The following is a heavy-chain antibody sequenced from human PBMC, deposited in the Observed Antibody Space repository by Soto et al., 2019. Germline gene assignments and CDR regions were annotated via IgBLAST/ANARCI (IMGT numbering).Heavy chain of an antibody. CDR1: GFSLSTSGVG. D-gene: IGHD3-9*01. CDR2: IYWDDDK. CDR3: AHSRYDILTGYYLPLFDY. Sequence: QITLKESGPPLVKPTQTLTLTCTFSGFSLSTSGVGVGWIRQPPGKALEWLALIYWDDDKRYSPSLKSRLTITKDTSKNQVVLTMTNMDPVDTATYYCAHSRYDILTGYYLPLFDYWGQGTLVTVSS. V-gene: IGHV2-5*02. J-gene: IGHJ4*02.